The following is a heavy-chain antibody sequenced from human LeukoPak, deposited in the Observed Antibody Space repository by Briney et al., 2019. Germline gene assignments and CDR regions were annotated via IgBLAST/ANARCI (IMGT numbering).Heavy chain of an antibody. Sequence: PGGSLRLSCAASGFTFSSYAMHWVRQAPGKGLEWVAVISYDGSNKYYADSVKGRFTISRDNSKNTLYLQMNSLRAEDTAVYYCARDLGSRSQEIWFGELFDYWGQGTLVTVSS. V-gene: IGHV3-30-3*01. CDR1: GFTFSSYA. CDR3: ARDLGSRSQEIWFGELFDY. J-gene: IGHJ4*02. CDR2: ISYDGSNK. D-gene: IGHD3-10*01.